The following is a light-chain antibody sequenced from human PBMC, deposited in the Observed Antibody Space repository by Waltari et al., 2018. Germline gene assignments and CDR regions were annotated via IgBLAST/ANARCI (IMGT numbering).Light chain of an antibody. V-gene: IGKV3D-11*02. CDR1: KSVSSY. CDR2: DAS. CDR3: QQRSNWIT. Sequence: EIVLTQSPATLSLSPGERATLSCRASKSVSSYLAWYQQKPGQAPRLLIYDASNRATGIPARFSGSVPGTDFTLTISSLEPEDFAVYYCQQRSNWITFGQGTRLEIK. J-gene: IGKJ5*01.